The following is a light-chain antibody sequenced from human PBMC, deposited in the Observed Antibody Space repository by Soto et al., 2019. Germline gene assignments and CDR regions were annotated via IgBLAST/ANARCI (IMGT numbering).Light chain of an antibody. CDR2: GTY. V-gene: IGKV3-20*01. Sequence: EIVLTQSPGTLSLSPGERATLSCRASQSVTGSYLAWYQQKPGQAPRLVIYGTYNRATGIPDRFSGGGSGTDFTLTISRLEPEDFAVYYCQHYGISSWTFGQGTKVEIK. J-gene: IGKJ1*01. CDR3: QHYGISSWT. CDR1: QSVTGSY.